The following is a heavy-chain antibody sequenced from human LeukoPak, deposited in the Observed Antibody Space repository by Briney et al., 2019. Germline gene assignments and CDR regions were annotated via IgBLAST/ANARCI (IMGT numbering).Heavy chain of an antibody. Sequence: GGSLRLSCAASGFTFSSYSMNWVRQAPGKGLEWVSSISSSSSSIYYADSVKDRFTISRDNAKNSLYLQMNSLRAEDTAVYYCARDSTDFDCWGQGTLVTVSS. CDR3: ARDSTDFDC. V-gene: IGHV3-21*01. J-gene: IGHJ4*02. CDR1: GFTFSSYS. CDR2: ISSSSSSI.